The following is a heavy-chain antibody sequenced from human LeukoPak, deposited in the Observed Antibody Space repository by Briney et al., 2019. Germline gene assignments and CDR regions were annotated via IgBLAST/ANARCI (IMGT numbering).Heavy chain of an antibody. CDR1: GNVFTAHY. CDR2: INFSGGIT. CDR3: ARELSGGYFDY. D-gene: IGHD7-27*01. J-gene: IGHJ4*02. Sequence: ASVKCSCKASGNVFTAHYMHWVRQAPGQGLEWMGGINFSGGITRFAQNLEGRVTMTRDTSTTTFYMELRRLRYEDTAVYYCARELSGGYFDYWGQGTLVTVSS. V-gene: IGHV1-46*04.